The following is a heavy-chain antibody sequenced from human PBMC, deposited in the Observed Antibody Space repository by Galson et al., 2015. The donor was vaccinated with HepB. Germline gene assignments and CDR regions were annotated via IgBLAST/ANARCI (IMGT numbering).Heavy chain of an antibody. D-gene: IGHD5-18*01. Sequence: SLRLSCAASEFSFNTYAMSWVRQAPGKGLEWVSSISRSGSSTHYADSVKGRVTISRDNSKNRLFLQMNTLRVEDTAVYYCARAEGDTPMDSYFYYYIDVWGKGTPVTVSS. CDR1: EFSFNTYA. V-gene: IGHV3-23*01. CDR3: ARAEGDTPMDSYFYYYIDV. CDR2: ISRSGSST. J-gene: IGHJ6*03.